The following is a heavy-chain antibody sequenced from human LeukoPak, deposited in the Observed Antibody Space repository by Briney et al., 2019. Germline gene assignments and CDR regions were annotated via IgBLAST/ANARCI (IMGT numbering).Heavy chain of an antibody. CDR1: GYTFTSYD. CDR2: MNPNSGNT. CDR3: ARDKLQPNPGGWFDP. J-gene: IGHJ5*02. D-gene: IGHD3-10*01. V-gene: IGHV1-8*01. Sequence: VASVKVSCKASGYTFTSYDINWVRQATGQGLEWMGWMNPNSGNTNYAQKFQGRVTMTRDTSISTAYMELSRLRSDDTAVYYCARDKLQPNPGGWFDPWGQGTLVTVSS.